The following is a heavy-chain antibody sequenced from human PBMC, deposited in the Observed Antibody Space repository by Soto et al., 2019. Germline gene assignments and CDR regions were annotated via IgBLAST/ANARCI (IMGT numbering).Heavy chain of an antibody. Sequence: GGSLRLSCAASGFTFSSYAMSWVRQAPGKGLEWVSAISGSGGSTYYADSVKGRFTISRDNYKNTLYLQMNSLRAEDTAVYYCAKDSMIVVVIPLPSDAFDIWGQGTMVTVSS. CDR3: AKDSMIVVVIPLPSDAFDI. V-gene: IGHV3-23*01. CDR2: ISGSGGST. J-gene: IGHJ3*02. CDR1: GFTFSSYA. D-gene: IGHD3-22*01.